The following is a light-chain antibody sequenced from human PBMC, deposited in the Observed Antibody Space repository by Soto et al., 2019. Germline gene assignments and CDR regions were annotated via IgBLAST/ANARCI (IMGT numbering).Light chain of an antibody. J-gene: IGLJ2*01. Sequence: QSALTQPASVSGSPGQSITISCTGTSSDVGRYNYVSWYQHHPGKAPKLMIYDVSNRPSGVSNRFSGSKSDNTASLIISGLQAEDEADYYCSSYTSSSNVIFGGGTKVTVL. CDR3: SSYTSSSNVI. V-gene: IGLV2-14*03. CDR2: DVS. CDR1: SSDVGRYNY.